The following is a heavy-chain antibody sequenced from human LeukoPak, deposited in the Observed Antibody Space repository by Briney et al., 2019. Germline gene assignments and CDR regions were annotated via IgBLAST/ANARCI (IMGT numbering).Heavy chain of an antibody. Sequence: GGSLRLSCAASGYTFDDYAMHWVRQAPGKGLEWVSLISGDGGSTYYADSVKGRFTISRDNSKNSLYLQMNSLRTEDTALYCCAKEGDYYGSGSYGYWGQGTLVTVSS. V-gene: IGHV3-43*02. J-gene: IGHJ4*02. CDR3: AKEGDYYGSGSYGY. CDR1: GYTFDDYA. CDR2: ISGDGGST. D-gene: IGHD3-10*01.